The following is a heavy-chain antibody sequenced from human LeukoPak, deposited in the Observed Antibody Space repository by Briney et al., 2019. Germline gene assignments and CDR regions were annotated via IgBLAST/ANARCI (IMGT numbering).Heavy chain of an antibody. D-gene: IGHD6-13*01. CDR1: GFTFSSYG. V-gene: IGHV3-30*03. CDR3: ASARQLEIDY. J-gene: IGHJ4*02. CDR2: ISYDGSNK. Sequence: GRSLRLSCAASGFTFSSYGMHWVRQAPGKGLEWVAVISYDGSNKYYADSVKGRFTISRDNAKNTLYLQMNSLRAEDTAVYYCASARQLEIDYWGQGTLVTVSS.